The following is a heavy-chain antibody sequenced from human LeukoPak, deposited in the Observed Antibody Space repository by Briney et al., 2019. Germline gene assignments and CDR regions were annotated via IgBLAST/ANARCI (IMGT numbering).Heavy chain of an antibody. CDR1: GGTFSSYA. J-gene: IGHJ5*02. CDR2: IIPIFGIA. CDR3: ARDHTGITIFGGGWFDP. V-gene: IGHV1-69*04. Sequence: SVKVSCKASGGTFSSYAISWVRQAPGQGLEWMGRIIPIFGIANYAQKFQGRVTITADKSTSTAYMELSSLRSEDTAVYYCARDHTGITIFGGGWFDPWGQGTLVTVSS. D-gene: IGHD3-3*01.